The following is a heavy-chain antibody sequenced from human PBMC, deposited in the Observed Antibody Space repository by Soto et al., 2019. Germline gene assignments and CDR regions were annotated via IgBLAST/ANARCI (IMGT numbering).Heavy chain of an antibody. CDR3: ASVRNPVEMATMVQYFQH. J-gene: IGHJ1*01. CDR1: GFTFSSYG. Sequence: PGGSLRLSCAASGFTFSSYGMHWVRQAPGKGLEWVAVIWYDESNKYYADTVKDRFTTSRDNSKNTLYLKKKSLRDEETEIYNNASVRNPVEMATMVQYFQHWGQGTLVTVSS. D-gene: IGHD3-10*01. V-gene: IGHV3-33*01. CDR2: IWYDESNK.